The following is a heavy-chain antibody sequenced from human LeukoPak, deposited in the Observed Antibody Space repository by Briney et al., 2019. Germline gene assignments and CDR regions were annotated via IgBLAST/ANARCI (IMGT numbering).Heavy chain of an antibody. D-gene: IGHD1-26*01. V-gene: IGHV3-7*03. CDR1: GFTFSSYW. Sequence: GGSLRLSCAASGFTFSSYWMTWVRQAPGKGLEWVANIKEDGSEKYYVDSVKGRFSISRDNAKNTLYLQMSSLRAEDTAVYYCAKGDPSGSKRSWFDPWGQGTLVTVSS. CDR3: AKGDPSGSKRSWFDP. CDR2: IKEDGSEK. J-gene: IGHJ5*02.